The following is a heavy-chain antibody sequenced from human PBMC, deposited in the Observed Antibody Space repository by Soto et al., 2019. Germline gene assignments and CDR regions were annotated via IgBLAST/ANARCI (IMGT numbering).Heavy chain of an antibody. CDR3: AREGRLAAAGRSDY. CDR2: LYYSGST. J-gene: IGHJ4*02. Sequence: SETLSLTCTVSGGSISSGDYYWSWIRQVPKKGLEWIGYLYYSGSTYYNPSLRSRVAMSVDTSKNQFSLKLSSVTAADTAIYYCAREGRLAAAGRSDYWGQGTLVTVSS. V-gene: IGHV4-31*03. CDR1: GGSISSGDYY. D-gene: IGHD6-13*01.